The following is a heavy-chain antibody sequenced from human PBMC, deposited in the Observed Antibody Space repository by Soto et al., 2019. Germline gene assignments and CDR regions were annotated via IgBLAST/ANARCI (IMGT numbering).Heavy chain of an antibody. J-gene: IGHJ4*02. V-gene: IGHV5-51*01. Sequence: RGESLKISCKGSGYSFISYWIGWVRQMPGKGLEWMGIIYPGDSDTRYSPSFQGQVTISADKSISTAYLQWSSLRASDTAMYYCARRAYYYDSSGPFDYWGQGTLVTVSS. CDR2: IYPGDSDT. CDR1: GYSFISYW. CDR3: ARRAYYYDSSGPFDY. D-gene: IGHD3-22*01.